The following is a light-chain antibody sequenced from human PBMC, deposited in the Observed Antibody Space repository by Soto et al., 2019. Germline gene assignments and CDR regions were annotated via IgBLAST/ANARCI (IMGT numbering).Light chain of an antibody. CDR1: QLFSSN. Sequence: EIVMTQSPATLSLSAGESVTLPFMAIQLFSSNLAWYQRRPGQAPSLLIYGSSTRATGVPPRFSGSASGTEFTLTISSLQAEDVAVYYCQQYYSTPLTFGGGTKVDIK. J-gene: IGKJ4*01. V-gene: IGKV3-15*01. CDR3: QQYYSTPLT. CDR2: GSS.